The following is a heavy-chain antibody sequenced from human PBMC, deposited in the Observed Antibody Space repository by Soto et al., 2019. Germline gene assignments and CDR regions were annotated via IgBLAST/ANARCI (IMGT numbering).Heavy chain of an antibody. D-gene: IGHD1-26*01. CDR1: GFTSSSYE. J-gene: IGHJ6*02. V-gene: IGHV3-48*03. CDR3: ARDRGLLPPHYYYGMDV. CDR2: ISSSGSTI. Sequence: PGGSLRLSCAASGFTSSSYEMNWVRQAPGKGLEWVSYISSSGSTIYYADSVKGRFTISRDNAKNPLYLQMNSLRAEDTAVYYCARDRGLLPPHYYYGMDVWGQGTTVTVSS.